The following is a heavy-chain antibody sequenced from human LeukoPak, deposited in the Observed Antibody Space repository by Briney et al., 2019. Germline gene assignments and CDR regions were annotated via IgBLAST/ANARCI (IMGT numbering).Heavy chain of an antibody. D-gene: IGHD3-22*01. V-gene: IGHV3-7*03. Sequence: GGSLRLSCAASGFTFSSYWMSWVRQAPGKGLEWVANIKQDGSEKYYVDSVKGRFTISRDNAKNSLYLQMNSLRAEDTAVYYCANLGRGDYYDSSGYYLPWGYWGQGTLVTVSS. CDR2: IKQDGSEK. J-gene: IGHJ4*02. CDR3: ANLGRGDYYDSSGYYLPWGY. CDR1: GFTFSSYW.